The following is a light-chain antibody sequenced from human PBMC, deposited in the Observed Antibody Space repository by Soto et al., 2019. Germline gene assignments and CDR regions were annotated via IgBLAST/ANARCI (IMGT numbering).Light chain of an antibody. J-gene: IGLJ2*01. V-gene: IGLV1-44*01. CDR3: AAWDDSLNGVV. CDR2: GND. CDR1: ISNIGGNI. Sequence: QSVLTQPPSASGTPVQRVTISCAGSISNIGGNIVNWYHQLPGTAPKLLIFGNDQRPSWVPDRFSGSKSGTSAYLAISGLQSEDEANYYCAAWDDSLNGVVFGGGTKLTVL.